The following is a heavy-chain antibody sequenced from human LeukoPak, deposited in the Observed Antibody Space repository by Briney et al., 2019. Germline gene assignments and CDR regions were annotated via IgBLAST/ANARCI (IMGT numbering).Heavy chain of an antibody. CDR2: IYPGDSDT. CDR1: GYSFNTYW. CDR3: ARGEDSSSSAPDY. D-gene: IGHD6-13*01. Sequence: GESLKISCKGSGYSFNTYWVGWVRQMPGKGLEWMGIIYPGDSDTRYSPSFQGQVTISADKSISTAYLQWSSLKASDTAMYYCARGEDSSSSAPDYWGQGTLVTVSS. J-gene: IGHJ4*02. V-gene: IGHV5-51*01.